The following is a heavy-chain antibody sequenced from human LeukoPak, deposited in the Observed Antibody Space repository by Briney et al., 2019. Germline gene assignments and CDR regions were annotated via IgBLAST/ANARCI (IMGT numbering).Heavy chain of an antibody. CDR3: ARDKDSSGYGDY. CDR1: GFTFSSYA. V-gene: IGHV3-30*04. J-gene: IGHJ4*02. D-gene: IGHD3-22*01. Sequence: GGSLRLSCAASGFTFSSYAMHWVRQAPGKGLEWVAVISYDGSNKYYADSVKGRFTISRDNSKNTLYLQMNSLRAEDTAVYYCARDKDSSGYGDYWGQGILVTVSS. CDR2: ISYDGSNK.